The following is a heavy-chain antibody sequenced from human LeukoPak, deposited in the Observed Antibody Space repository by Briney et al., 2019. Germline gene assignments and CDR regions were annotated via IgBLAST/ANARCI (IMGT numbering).Heavy chain of an antibody. J-gene: IGHJ6*03. D-gene: IGHD1/OR15-1a*01. CDR1: GGTFGSYA. CDR2: IIPIFGTA. V-gene: IGHV1-69*01. Sequence: SVKVSCKASGGTFGSYAISWVRQAPGQGLEWMGGIIPIFGTANYAQKLQGRVTITADESTSTAYMELSSLRSEDTAVYYCARRPRTIFYYMDVWGKGTTVTVSS. CDR3: ARRPRTIFYYMDV.